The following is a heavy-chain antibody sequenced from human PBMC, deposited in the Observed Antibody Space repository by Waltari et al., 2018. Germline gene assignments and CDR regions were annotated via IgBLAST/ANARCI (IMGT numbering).Heavy chain of an antibody. Sequence: QVQVQESGPGLVSPSDTLSLTCSVSGASVTSSFWSWIRQPAGKEPQWIGRVHSDGRKTYNVFPQSRVSMAVDTSANSVSLRLTSLTAADTATYYCARGDVLNWFDTWGQGILVTVSS. CDR2: VHSDGRK. CDR1: GASVTSSF. J-gene: IGHJ5*02. V-gene: IGHV4-4*07. CDR3: ARGDVLNWFDT. D-gene: IGHD3-10*01.